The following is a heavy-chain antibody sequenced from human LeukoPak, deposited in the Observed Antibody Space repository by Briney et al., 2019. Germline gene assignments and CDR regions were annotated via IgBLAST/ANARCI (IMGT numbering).Heavy chain of an antibody. D-gene: IGHD5/OR15-5a*01. V-gene: IGHV3-23*01. J-gene: IGHJ4*02. Sequence: GGSLRLSCAASGFTFSSYAMTWVRQAPGRGLEWVSSISGSSDSTYYADSVKGHFTISRDNSKNTLYLQMNSLRAEDTAVYYCAKVGAGSVYSHLDYWGQGTLATVSS. CDR1: GFTFSSYA. CDR3: AKVGAGSVYSHLDY. CDR2: ISGSSDST.